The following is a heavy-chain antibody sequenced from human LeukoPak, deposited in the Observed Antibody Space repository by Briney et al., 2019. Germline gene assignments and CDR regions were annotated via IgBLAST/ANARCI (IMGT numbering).Heavy chain of an antibody. J-gene: IGHJ4*02. V-gene: IGHV3-21*01. Sequence: PGGSLRLSCAASGFSYSMNWVRQAPGKGLEWVSSLSSSSSYIYYADSVKGRFTISRDNAKNSLYLQMNSLRAEDTAVYYCARDSYGDIRGRGVGLFDYWGQGTLVTVSS. D-gene: IGHD4-17*01. CDR1: GFSYS. CDR2: LSSSSSYI. CDR3: ARDSYGDIRGRGVGLFDY.